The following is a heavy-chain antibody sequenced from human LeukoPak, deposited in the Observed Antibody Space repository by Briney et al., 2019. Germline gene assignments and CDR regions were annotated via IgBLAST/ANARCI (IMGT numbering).Heavy chain of an antibody. CDR3: AKDLLRFLEWLLYPFDY. CDR1: GFTFSSYA. J-gene: IGHJ4*02. D-gene: IGHD3-3*01. CDR2: ISGSGGST. Sequence: GGSLRLSCAASGFTFSSYAMSWVRQAPGKGLEWVSAISGSGGSTYYADSVKGRFTISRDNSKNTLYLQMNSLRAEDTAVYYCAKDLLRFLEWLLYPFDYWGQGTLVTVSS. V-gene: IGHV3-23*01.